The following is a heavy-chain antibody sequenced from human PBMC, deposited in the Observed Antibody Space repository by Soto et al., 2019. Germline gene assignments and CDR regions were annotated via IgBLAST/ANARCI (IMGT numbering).Heavy chain of an antibody. CDR3: ARLLPWSGYSYYFYYGMDV. CDR2: INHSGSS. V-gene: IGHV4-34*01. CDR1: GGSFSGYY. Sequence: SQTLSLTCAVYGGSFSGYYWSWIRQPPGKGREWIGEINHSGSSNYNPSLKSRGTITIDTSKNQISLKLRPVTSADTAVSYCARLLPWSGYSYYFYYGMDVWGQGTPVTVCS. J-gene: IGHJ6*02. D-gene: IGHD3-3*01.